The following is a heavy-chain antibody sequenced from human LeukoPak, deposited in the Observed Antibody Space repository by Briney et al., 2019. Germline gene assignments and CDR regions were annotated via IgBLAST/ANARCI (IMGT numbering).Heavy chain of an antibody. V-gene: IGHV1-2*02. CDR2: INPNSGGT. CDR3: ARAPVFRIVVVVAATSLLDY. Sequence: GASVKVSCKASGYTFTGYYMHWVRQAPGQGLEWMGWINPNSGGTNYAQKFQGRVTMTRDTSISTAYMELSRLRSDDTAVYYCARAPVFRIVVVVAATSLLDYWGQGTLVTVSS. J-gene: IGHJ4*02. D-gene: IGHD2-15*01. CDR1: GYTFTGYY.